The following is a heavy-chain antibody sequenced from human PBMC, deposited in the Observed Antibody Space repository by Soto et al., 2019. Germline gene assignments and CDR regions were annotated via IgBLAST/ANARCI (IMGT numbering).Heavy chain of an antibody. CDR3: AKGRIVQYYYMDV. CDR1: GFTFSSYA. CDR2: ICYGGSST. V-gene: IGHV3-30*14. D-gene: IGHD6-6*01. Sequence: GGSLRLSCAASGFTFSSYAVHWVRQAPGKGLEWVAVICYGGSSTYYTDSVKGRFTISRDNSKNTLYLQMISLRAEDTAIYYSAKGRIVQYYYMDVWGKGTTVTVSS. J-gene: IGHJ6*03.